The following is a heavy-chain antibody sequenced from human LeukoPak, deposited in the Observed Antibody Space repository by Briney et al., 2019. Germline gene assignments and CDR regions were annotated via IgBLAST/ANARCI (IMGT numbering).Heavy chain of an antibody. Sequence: PGGSLRLSCAASGFVFSDYGMHWVRQAPGKGLEWVAFVRYDGSNEYYADSMKGRFTISRDNSKNTLYLQMNNLRAEDTAVYSCARVSPYYDSSGYWRQYFQHWGQGTLVTVSS. CDR3: ARVSPYYDSSGYWRQYFQH. D-gene: IGHD3-22*01. CDR2: VRYDGSNE. V-gene: IGHV3-30*02. CDR1: GFVFSDYG. J-gene: IGHJ1*01.